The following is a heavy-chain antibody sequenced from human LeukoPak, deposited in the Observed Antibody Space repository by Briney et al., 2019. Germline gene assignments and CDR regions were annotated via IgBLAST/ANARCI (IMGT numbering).Heavy chain of an antibody. CDR2: ISAYNGNT. D-gene: IGHD3-16*02. V-gene: IGHV1-18*01. J-gene: IGHJ4*02. CDR3: ARIMITFGGVIVAVDY. CDR1: GYTFTSYG. Sequence: ASVKVSCKASGYTFTSYGISWVRQAPGQGLEWMGWISAYNGNTNYAQKLQGRVTMTTDTSTSTAYMVLRSLRSDDTAVYYCARIMITFGGVIVAVDYWGQGTLVTVSS.